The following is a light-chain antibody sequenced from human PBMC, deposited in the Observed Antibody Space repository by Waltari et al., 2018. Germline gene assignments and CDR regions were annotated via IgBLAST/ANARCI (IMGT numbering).Light chain of an antibody. CDR2: RAS. Sequence: ETVVTQSPATLSVSPGESATLSCTPSQSIGSSLAWYQQKPGQAPSLLIYRASTRATGIPARFSGSGSETEFTLTISSLQSEDFAVYYCQQYNNWPPGTFGQGTKVEI. V-gene: IGKV3-15*01. J-gene: IGKJ1*01. CDR1: QSIGSS. CDR3: QQYNNWPPGT.